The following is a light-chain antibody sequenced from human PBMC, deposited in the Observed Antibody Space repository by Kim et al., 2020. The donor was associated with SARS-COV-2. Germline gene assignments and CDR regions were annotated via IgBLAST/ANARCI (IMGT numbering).Light chain of an antibody. CDR3: QQYNNWPLT. CDR1: QSVRSD. Sequence: GSPGERATLSCRASQSVRSDLAWYQQKPGQAPRLLIYGTSTTATGIPARFSGSGSGTEFTLTISSLQSEDFAVYYCQQYNNWPLTFGGGTKVDIK. CDR2: GTS. V-gene: IGKV3-15*01. J-gene: IGKJ4*01.